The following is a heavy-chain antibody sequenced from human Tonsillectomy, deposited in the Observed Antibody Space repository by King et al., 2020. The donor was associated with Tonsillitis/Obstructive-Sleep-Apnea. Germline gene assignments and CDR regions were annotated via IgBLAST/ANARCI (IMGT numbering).Heavy chain of an antibody. V-gene: IGHV4-34*01. D-gene: IGHD3-9*01. J-gene: IGHJ4*02. CDR3: ARGRDESNYDLLTGYFDY. CDR2: ISHSGIT. Sequence: VQLQQWGAGLLKPSETLSLTCAAYGGSFSGYYWSWIRQPPGKGLEWIGEISHSGITNYNPSLKSRVTISIDTSKNQFSLRLSSVTAADTSVYYCARGRDESNYDLLTGYFDYWGQGNLVTVSS. CDR1: GGSFSGYY.